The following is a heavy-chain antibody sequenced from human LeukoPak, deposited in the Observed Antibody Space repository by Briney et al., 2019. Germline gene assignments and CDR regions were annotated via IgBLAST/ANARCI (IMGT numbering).Heavy chain of an antibody. V-gene: IGHV3-21*01. Sequence: GGCLGLSCAASGFTFSTYSMNWVRQAPGKGLEWVSSIISSSAYIFYADSVKGRFTISRDNAKNSLYLQMNSLRAEDTALYYCARGFRPHYGYVPDVWGRGTTVTVSS. CDR1: GFTFSTYS. CDR3: ARGFRPHYGYVPDV. CDR2: IISSSAYI. D-gene: IGHD3-16*01. J-gene: IGHJ6*02.